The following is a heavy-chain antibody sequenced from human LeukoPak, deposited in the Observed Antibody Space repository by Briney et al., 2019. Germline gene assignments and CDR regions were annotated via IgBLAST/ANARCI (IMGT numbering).Heavy chain of an antibody. Sequence: PSETLSLTCAVYGGSFSGYYWSWIRQPPGKGLEWIGEVNHSGSTNYSPSLKSRVTMSVDTSKNQFSLNLSSVTAVDTAVYYCARVVWDGVIVAVQPAATPGSIDYWGQGTLVTVSS. D-gene: IGHD2-2*01. J-gene: IGHJ4*02. CDR3: ARVVWDGVIVAVQPAATPGSIDY. CDR2: VNHSGST. V-gene: IGHV4-34*01. CDR1: GGSFSGYY.